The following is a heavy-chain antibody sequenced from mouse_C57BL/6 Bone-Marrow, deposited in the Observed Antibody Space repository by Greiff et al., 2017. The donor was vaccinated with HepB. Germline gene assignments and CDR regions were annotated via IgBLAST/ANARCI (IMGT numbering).Heavy chain of an antibody. V-gene: IGHV5-6-4*01. CDR1: GFTFSTYT. CDR3: IRDRAAENWDYFDY. J-gene: IGHJ2*01. CDR2: ISSGGGHT. Sequence: EVKLMESGGGLVRPGGSLKLSCAASGFTFSTYTMSWVRQTPEKRLEWVATISSGGGHTYYPDSVKGRFTISRDNAKNTLYRQMSSLTSEDTAMYYCIRDRAAENWDYFDYWGRGTTLTVSS. D-gene: IGHD4-1*01.